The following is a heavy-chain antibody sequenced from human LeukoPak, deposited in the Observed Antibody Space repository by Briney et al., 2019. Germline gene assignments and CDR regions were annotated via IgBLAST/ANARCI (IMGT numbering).Heavy chain of an antibody. Sequence: PGGSLRLSCAASGFTFSMYWMHWFRQAPGKGLLWVSRINTAGSTTNYADSVKGRFTISRDNAKNTLYLQMNSLRSEDTAVYYCARVPPSVGEATSEYFQDWGQGTLVTVSS. D-gene: IGHD1-26*01. CDR2: INTAGSTT. V-gene: IGHV3-74*01. J-gene: IGHJ1*01. CDR3: ARVPPSVGEATSEYFQD. CDR1: GFTFSMYW.